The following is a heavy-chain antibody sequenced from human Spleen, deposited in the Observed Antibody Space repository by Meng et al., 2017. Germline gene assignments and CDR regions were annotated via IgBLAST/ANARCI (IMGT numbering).Heavy chain of an antibody. D-gene: IGHD6-13*01. CDR1: GSSFPDYW. J-gene: IGHJ4*02. CDR2: INPKSGDT. CDR3: ARDEDISAAGKLFGDY. Sequence: QVCLVQSGPEVKKPGASVKLACKPSGSSFPDYWLHWVRRAPGQGLEWMGRINPKSGDTHYAQRFQGRVTMTGDTSISTAYMELSGLRSGDTAMYYCARDEDISAAGKLFGDYWGQGTLVTVSS. V-gene: IGHV1-2*06.